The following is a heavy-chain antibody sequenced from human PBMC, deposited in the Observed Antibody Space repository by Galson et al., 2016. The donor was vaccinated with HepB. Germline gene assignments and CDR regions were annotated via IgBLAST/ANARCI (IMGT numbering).Heavy chain of an antibody. J-gene: IGHJ5*02. Sequence: SLRLSCAASGFTVSSKYMSWVRQAPGKGLEWVSVIYSGGSAYYADSVKGRFTISRDNSKNTLYLQMNNLRAEETAVYYCASKPPAGTNEVTWGQGTLVTVSS. CDR1: GFTVSSKY. V-gene: IGHV3-53*01. CDR3: ASKPPAGTNEVT. D-gene: IGHD6-13*01. CDR2: IYSGGSA.